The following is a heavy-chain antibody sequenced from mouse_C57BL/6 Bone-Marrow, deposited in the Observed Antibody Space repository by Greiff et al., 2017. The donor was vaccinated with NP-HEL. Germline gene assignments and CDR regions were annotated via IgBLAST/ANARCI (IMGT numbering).Heavy chain of an antibody. J-gene: IGHJ2*01. CDR2: IYPRSGNT. D-gene: IGHD2-2*01. CDR1: GYTFTSYG. V-gene: IGHV1-81*01. CDR3: AREGGLRGGDY. Sequence: QVQLKESGAELARPGASVKLSCKASGYTFTSYGISWVKQRTGQGLEWIGEIYPRSGNTYYNEKFKGKATLTADKSSSTAYMELRSLTSEDSAVYFCAREGGLRGGDYWGQGTTLTVSS.